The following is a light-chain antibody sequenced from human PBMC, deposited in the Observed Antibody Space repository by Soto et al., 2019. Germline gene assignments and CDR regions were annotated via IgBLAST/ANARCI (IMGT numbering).Light chain of an antibody. Sequence: EIVMTQSPATLSVSPGERATLSCRASQSVSSKLAWYQQKPGQGPRLLIYGASTRATGIPARFSGSGSGTEFTLSISSLQSGDFAVYYCQHYSTWLWTFGQGTKVEIK. CDR3: QHYSTWLWT. J-gene: IGKJ1*01. CDR2: GAS. CDR1: QSVSSK. V-gene: IGKV3-15*01.